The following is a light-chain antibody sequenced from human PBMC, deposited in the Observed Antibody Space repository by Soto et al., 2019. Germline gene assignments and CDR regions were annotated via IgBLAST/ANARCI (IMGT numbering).Light chain of an antibody. Sequence: EIVLTQSPGTLSLSPGERATLSCRASQSVSSYYLAWYQQKPGQAPRLLIYDASTRATGIPDRFSGSGSGTDFSLTISRLESEDFAVYFCQQYGSSRTFGLGTKVDIK. J-gene: IGKJ1*01. CDR1: QSVSSYY. CDR3: QQYGSSRT. CDR2: DAS. V-gene: IGKV3-20*01.